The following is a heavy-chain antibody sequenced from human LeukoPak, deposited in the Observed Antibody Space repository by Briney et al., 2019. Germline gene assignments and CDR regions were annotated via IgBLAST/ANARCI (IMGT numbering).Heavy chain of an antibody. CDR2: IFYSGST. CDR3: ASISTAKNY. Sequence: PSETLSLTCTVSGGSISSYYWSWIRQSPGKGLEWIGYIFYSGSTYYNPSLKSRVTMSVDTSKNQFSLKLSSVTAADTAVYYCASISTAKNYWGQGTLVTVSS. CDR1: GGSISSYY. D-gene: IGHD5-18*01. J-gene: IGHJ4*02. V-gene: IGHV4-59*08.